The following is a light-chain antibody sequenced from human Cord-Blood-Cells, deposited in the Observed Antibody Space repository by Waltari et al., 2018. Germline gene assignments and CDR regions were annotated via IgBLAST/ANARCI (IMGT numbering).Light chain of an antibody. CDR2: YGS. CDR3: QQYNSYTPYT. J-gene: IGKJ2*01. Sequence: DIQMTQSPSPLSAFVGGRVTITSRANQSISIWLAWWQQKPGKAPKLLIYYGSSLESGGPSKFSGCGSGAEFTLTIISLQHDDVAAYYCQQYNSYTPYTFGQGTKLEIK. CDR1: QSISIW. V-gene: IGKV1-5*01.